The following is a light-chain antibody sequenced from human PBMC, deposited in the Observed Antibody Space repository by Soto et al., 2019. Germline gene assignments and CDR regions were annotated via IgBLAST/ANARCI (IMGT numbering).Light chain of an antibody. J-gene: IGKJ4*01. CDR1: QSILHSDGKTF. CDR3: MQRIDFPLT. Sequence: DILMTHTPFSLSVTSLHPASISWQTRQSILHSDGKTFLYWYLQKPGQPPQLLIYMLSYRASGVPDRFSGSGSGTDFTLKISRVEAEDVGVYYCMQRIDFPLTFGGGTKVDI. CDR2: MLS. V-gene: IGKV2-40*01.